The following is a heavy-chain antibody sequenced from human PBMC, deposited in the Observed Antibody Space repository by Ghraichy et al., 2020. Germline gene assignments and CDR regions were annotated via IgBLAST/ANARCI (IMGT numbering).Heavy chain of an antibody. Sequence: ASVKVSCKASGYTFTGYYMHWVRQAPGQGLEWMGRINPNSGGTNYAQKFQGRVTMTRDTSISTAYMELSRLRSDDTAVYYCARSHYYGSGRDGSDYWGQGTLVTVSS. J-gene: IGHJ4*02. CDR1: GYTFTGYY. D-gene: IGHD3-10*01. CDR3: ARSHYYGSGRDGSDY. CDR2: INPNSGGT. V-gene: IGHV1-2*06.